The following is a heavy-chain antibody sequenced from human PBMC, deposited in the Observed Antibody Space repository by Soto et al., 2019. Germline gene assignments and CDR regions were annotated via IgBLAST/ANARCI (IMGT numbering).Heavy chain of an antibody. V-gene: IGHV1-69*12. CDR2: IIPIFGTA. CDR3: AREGGYCTNGVCPGDALDI. D-gene: IGHD2-8*01. CDR1: GGTFNSYA. Sequence: QVQLVQSGAEVKKPGSSVKVSCKASGGTFNSYAISWVRQAPGQGLEWMGGIIPIFGTANYAQKFQGRVTITADESTSTAYMELSSLRSEDTAVYYCAREGGYCTNGVCPGDALDIWGQGTMVTVSS. J-gene: IGHJ3*02.